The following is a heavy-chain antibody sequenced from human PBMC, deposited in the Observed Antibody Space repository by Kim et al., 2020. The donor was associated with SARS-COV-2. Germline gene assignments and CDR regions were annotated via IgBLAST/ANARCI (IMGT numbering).Heavy chain of an antibody. V-gene: IGHV3-11*06. J-gene: IGHJ4*02. D-gene: IGHD3-3*01. Sequence: SVNGRFTISRDNAKNSLYLQMNSLRAEDTAVYYCARPLLDYDFWSGSGYWGQGTLVTVSS. CDR3: ARPLLDYDFWSGSGY.